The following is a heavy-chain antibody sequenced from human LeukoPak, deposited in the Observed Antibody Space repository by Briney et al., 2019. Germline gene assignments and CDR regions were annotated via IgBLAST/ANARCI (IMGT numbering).Heavy chain of an antibody. CDR2: INPNSGGT. CDR1: GYTFTGYY. V-gene: IGHV1-2*02. Sequence: ASVKVSCKASGYTFTGYYMHWVRQAPGQGLEWMGWINPNSGGTNYAQKFQGRVTMTRDTSISTAYMELSRLRSDDTAVYYCALIAAAGNWFDPWGQGTLVTVSS. J-gene: IGHJ5*01. CDR3: ALIAAAGNWFDP. D-gene: IGHD6-13*01.